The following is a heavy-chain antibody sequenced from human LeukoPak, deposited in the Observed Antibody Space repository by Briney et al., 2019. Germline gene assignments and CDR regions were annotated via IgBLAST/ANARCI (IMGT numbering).Heavy chain of an antibody. V-gene: IGHV1-18*01. J-gene: IGHJ5*02. Sequence: ASVKVSCTASGYTFTSYGISWVRQAPGQGLEWMGWISAYNGNTNYAQKLQGRVTMTTDTSTSTAYMELRSLRSDDTAVYYCARVLGVGATSFVLSDWFDPWGQGTLVTVSS. CDR1: GYTFTSYG. D-gene: IGHD1-26*01. CDR2: ISAYNGNT. CDR3: ARVLGVGATSFVLSDWFDP.